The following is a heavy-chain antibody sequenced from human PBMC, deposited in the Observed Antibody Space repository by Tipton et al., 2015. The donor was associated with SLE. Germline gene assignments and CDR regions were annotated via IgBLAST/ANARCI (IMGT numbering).Heavy chain of an antibody. CDR1: GGSFSGYY. V-gene: IGHV4-34*01. CDR2: IHYGGRT. Sequence: GLVKPSETLSLTCAVYGGSFSGYYWSWIRQSPGKGLEWIGSIHYGGRTNDNPSLKSRVTMSVDTAKNQFSLKLTSVTAADTAVYYCARGMLTWRGAIIGVDVWGQGTSVNVSS. J-gene: IGHJ6*02. CDR3: ARGMLTWRGAIIGVDV. D-gene: IGHD2-8*01.